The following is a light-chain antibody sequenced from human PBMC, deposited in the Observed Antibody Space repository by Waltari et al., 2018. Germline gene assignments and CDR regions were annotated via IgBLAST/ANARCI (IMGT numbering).Light chain of an antibody. CDR2: CAS. CDR3: QQYNNWPRT. Sequence: EIVMTQSPATLSVSPGERATLSCRASQSVSSNLAWYQQKPGQAPRLHIYCASTRATGIPARFSGSGSGTEFTLTISSMQSEDFAVYYSQQYNNWPRTFGQGTKVEIK. CDR1: QSVSSN. J-gene: IGKJ1*01. V-gene: IGKV3-15*01.